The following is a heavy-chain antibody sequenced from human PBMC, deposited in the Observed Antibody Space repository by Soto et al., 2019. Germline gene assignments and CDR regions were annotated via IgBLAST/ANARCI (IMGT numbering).Heavy chain of an antibody. J-gene: IGHJ4*02. V-gene: IGHV4-59*01. CDR2: IYYSAST. CDR3: ARGIRYSSSWYYFDY. CDR1: GGSISSYY. D-gene: IGHD6-13*01. Sequence: PSETLSLTCTVSGGSISSYYWSWIRQPPGKGLEWIGYIYYSASTNYNPSLKSRVTISVDTSKNQFSLKLSSVTAADTAVYYCARGIRYSSSWYYFDYWGQGTLVTV.